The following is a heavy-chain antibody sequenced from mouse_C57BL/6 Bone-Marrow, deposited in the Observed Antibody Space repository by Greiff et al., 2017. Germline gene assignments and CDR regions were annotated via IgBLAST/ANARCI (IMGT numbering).Heavy chain of an antibody. J-gene: IGHJ2*01. CDR1: GYAFSSSW. Sequence: QVQLKPSGPELVKPGASVKISCKASGYAFSSSWMNWVKQRPGKGLEWIGRIYPGDGDTNYNGKFKGKATLTADKSSSTAYMQLSSLTSEDSAVYFCARADYDGYWGQGTTLTVSS. V-gene: IGHV1-82*01. D-gene: IGHD2-4*01. CDR2: IYPGDGDT. CDR3: ARADYDGY.